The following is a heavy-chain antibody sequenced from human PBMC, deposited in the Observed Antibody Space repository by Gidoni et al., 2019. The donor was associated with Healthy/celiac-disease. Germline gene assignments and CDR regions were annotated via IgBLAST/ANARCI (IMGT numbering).Heavy chain of an antibody. CDR1: GFTFSSYA. Sequence: QVQLVESGGGVVQPGRSLRLSCAASGFTFSSYAMHWVRQAPGKGLEWVAVISYDGSNKYYADSVKGRFTISRDNSKNTLYLQMNSLRAEDTAVYYCARGGQWELLHYFDYWGQGTLVTVSS. CDR2: ISYDGSNK. J-gene: IGHJ4*02. CDR3: ARGGQWELLHYFDY. V-gene: IGHV3-30*04. D-gene: IGHD1-26*01.